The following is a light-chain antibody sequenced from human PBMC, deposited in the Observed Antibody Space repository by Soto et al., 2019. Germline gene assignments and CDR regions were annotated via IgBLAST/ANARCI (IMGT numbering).Light chain of an antibody. CDR2: DAS. V-gene: IGKV1-5*01. Sequence: DIQMTQSPSTLSATAGDRVTITCRASQTISTWMAWYQQKPGKAPKLLVYDASTLQSGVPSRFSASGSGTEFTLTISSLQPNDFATYYCQQYASYSTFGQGTKVDIK. CDR1: QTISTW. J-gene: IGKJ1*01. CDR3: QQYASYST.